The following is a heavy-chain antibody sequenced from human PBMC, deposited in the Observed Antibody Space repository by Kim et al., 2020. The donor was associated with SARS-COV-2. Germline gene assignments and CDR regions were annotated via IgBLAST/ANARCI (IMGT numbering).Heavy chain of an antibody. D-gene: IGHD3-10*01. CDR3: AKDVGFGELSQHYYYGMDV. V-gene: IGHV3-43D*03. J-gene: IGHJ6*02. CDR2: ISWDGGNT. Sequence: GGSLRLSCAASGFTFDDYAMHWVRQVPGKGLEWVSLISWDGGNTYYADSVKGRFTISRDSSTNSLYLQMNSLRPEDTALYYGAKDVGFGELSQHYYYGMDVWGPGTTVTVSS. CDR1: GFTFDDYA.